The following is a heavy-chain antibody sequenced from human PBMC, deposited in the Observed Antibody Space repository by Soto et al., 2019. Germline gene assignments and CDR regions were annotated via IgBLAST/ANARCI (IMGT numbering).Heavy chain of an antibody. CDR2: ISSNGGST. V-gene: IGHV3-64*01. D-gene: IGHD3-3*01. J-gene: IGHJ6*03. CDR1: GFTFSSYA. Sequence: GGSLRLSCAASGFTFSSYAMHWVRQAPGKGLEYVSAISSNGGSTYYANSVKGRFTISRDNSKNTLYLQMGCLRAEDMAVYYCARGKEVDFWSGYYGPDYYYYMDVWGKGTTVTVSS. CDR3: ARGKEVDFWSGYYGPDYYYYMDV.